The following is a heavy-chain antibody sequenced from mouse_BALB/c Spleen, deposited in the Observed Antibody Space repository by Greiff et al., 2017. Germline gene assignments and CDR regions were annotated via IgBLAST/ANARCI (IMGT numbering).Heavy chain of an antibody. J-gene: IGHJ4*01. Sequence: DVKLVESGGGLVQPGGSRKLSCAASGFTFSSFGMHWVRQAPEKGLEWVAYISSGSSTIYYADTVKGRFTISRDNPKNTLFLQMTSLRSEDTAMYYCARYYGNLGHAMDYWGQGTSVTVSS. CDR3: ARYYGNLGHAMDY. CDR1: GFTFSSFG. V-gene: IGHV5-17*02. CDR2: ISSGSSTI. D-gene: IGHD2-1*01.